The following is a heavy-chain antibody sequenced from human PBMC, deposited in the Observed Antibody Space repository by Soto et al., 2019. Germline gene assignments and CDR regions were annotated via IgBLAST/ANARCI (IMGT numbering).Heavy chain of an antibody. V-gene: IGHV2-5*02. D-gene: IGHD1-26*01. CDR1: GFSLRTTGVG. Sequence: QITLKESGPTLVKPTQTLTLTCTFSGFSLRTTGVGVGWIRQPPGKALEWLGIIYWDDDKRYNPSLKSRLTITKDTSKNQVVRTMTNMDPVDTATYYCAHRRGADIFDPWGQGILVTVSS. J-gene: IGHJ5*02. CDR3: AHRRGADIFDP. CDR2: IYWDDDK.